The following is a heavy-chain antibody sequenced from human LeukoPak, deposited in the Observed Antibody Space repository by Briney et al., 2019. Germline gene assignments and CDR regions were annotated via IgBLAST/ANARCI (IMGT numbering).Heavy chain of an antibody. CDR3: AVYYYGMDV. J-gene: IGHJ6*02. V-gene: IGHV3-53*01. Sequence: PGGSLRLSCAASGFTFSIYSMNWVRQAPGKGLEWVSVIYSGGSTYYADSVKGRFTISRDNSKNTLYLQMNSLRAEDTAVYYCAVYYYGMDVWGQGTTVTVSS. CDR1: GFTFSIYS. CDR2: IYSGGST.